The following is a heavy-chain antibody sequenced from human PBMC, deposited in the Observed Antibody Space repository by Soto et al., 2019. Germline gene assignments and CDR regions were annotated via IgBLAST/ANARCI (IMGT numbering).Heavy chain of an antibody. V-gene: IGHV3-11*06. CDR2: ISSSSSYT. CDR3: ARHDYGDSKGFDY. J-gene: IGHJ4*02. D-gene: IGHD4-17*01. CDR1: GFTFSDYY. Sequence: QVQLVESGGGLVKPGGSLRLSCAATGFTFSDYYMSWIRQAPGKGLEWVSYISSSSSYTNYADSVKGRFTISRDNAKNSLYLQMNSLRAEDTAVYYCARHDYGDSKGFDYWGQGTLVTVSS.